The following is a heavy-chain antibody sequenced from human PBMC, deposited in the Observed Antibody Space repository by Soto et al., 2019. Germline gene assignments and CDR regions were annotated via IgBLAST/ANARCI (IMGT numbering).Heavy chain of an antibody. CDR2: IDPSHSYT. D-gene: IGHD2-21*02. Sequence: GESLKISCKGSGYSFTSYWINWVRQMPGKGLEWIGRIDPSHSYTNYSPSFQGHVTISADKSISTAYLQWSSLKASDTAMYYCVRDHGVLAYFGSDWYYDQWYFHLWGRGTPVSVSS. V-gene: IGHV5-10-1*01. CDR3: VRDHGVLAYFGSDWYYDQWYFHL. CDR1: GYSFTSYW. J-gene: IGHJ2*01.